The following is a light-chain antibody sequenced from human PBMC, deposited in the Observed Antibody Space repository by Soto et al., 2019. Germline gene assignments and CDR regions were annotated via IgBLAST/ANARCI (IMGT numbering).Light chain of an antibody. CDR2: AAS. CDR1: QGISNS. J-gene: IGKJ4*01. Sequence: DIQMTQSPSSLSASVGDRVTITCRPSQGISNSLAWYQQKPGKVPKLLIHAASTLQSGVPSRFSGSGSGTQFTLTIDSLQPEDFATYYCQQVKTYPRTFGGGTKVDIK. CDR3: QQVKTYPRT. V-gene: IGKV1-27*01.